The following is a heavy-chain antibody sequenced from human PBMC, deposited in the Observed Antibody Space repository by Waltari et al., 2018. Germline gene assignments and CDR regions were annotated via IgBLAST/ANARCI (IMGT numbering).Heavy chain of an antibody. Sequence: QVQLVQSGAEVKKPGASVKVSCKASGYTFTSYDINWVRQATGQGLEWMGLMNPNSGNTGDAQKFQGRVTMTRNTSISTAYMELSSLRSEDTAVYYCARDSSGWYAEDAFDIWGQGTMVTVSS. J-gene: IGHJ3*02. CDR2: MNPNSGNT. CDR3: ARDSSGWYAEDAFDI. V-gene: IGHV1-8*02. D-gene: IGHD6-19*01. CDR1: GYTFTSYD.